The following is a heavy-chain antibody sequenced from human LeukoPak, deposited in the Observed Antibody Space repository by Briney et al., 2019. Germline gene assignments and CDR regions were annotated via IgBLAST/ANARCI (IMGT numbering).Heavy chain of an antibody. CDR1: GYTFTGYY. Sequence: ASVKVSCKASGYTFTGYYTHWVRQAPGQGLEWMGRINPNSGGTNYAQKFQGRVTMTRDTSISTAYMELSRLRSDDTAVYYCARVLSSGYDLFYWGQGTLVTVSS. CDR3: ARVLSSGYDLFY. CDR2: INPNSGGT. J-gene: IGHJ4*02. D-gene: IGHD5-12*01. V-gene: IGHV1-2*06.